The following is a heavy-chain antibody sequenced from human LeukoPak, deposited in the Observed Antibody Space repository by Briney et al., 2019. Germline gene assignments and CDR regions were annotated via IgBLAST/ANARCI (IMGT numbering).Heavy chain of an antibody. CDR1: GYSISSGYY. CDR3: ARHRCSSTSCSDAFDI. J-gene: IGHJ3*02. V-gene: IGHV4-38-2*01. Sequence: SETLSLTCAVSGYSISSGYYWGWIRQPPGKGLEWIGSIYHSGSTYYNPSLKSRVTISVDTSKNQFSLKLSSVTAADTAVYYCARHRCSSTSCSDAFDIWGQGTKVTVSS. CDR2: IYHSGST. D-gene: IGHD2-2*01.